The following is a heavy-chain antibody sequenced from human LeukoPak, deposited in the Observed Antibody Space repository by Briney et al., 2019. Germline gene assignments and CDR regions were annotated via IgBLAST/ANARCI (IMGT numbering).Heavy chain of an antibody. CDR2: INHSGST. J-gene: IGHJ6*03. CDR3: ASMGYGRYYYYYMDV. Sequence: SETLSLTCAVYGGSFSGYYWSWIRQPPGKGLEWIGEINHSGSTNYNPSLKSRVTISVDTSKNQFSLKLSSVTAADTAVYYCASMGYGRYYYYYMDVWGKGTTVTVSS. D-gene: IGHD5-12*01. CDR1: GGSFSGYY. V-gene: IGHV4-34*01.